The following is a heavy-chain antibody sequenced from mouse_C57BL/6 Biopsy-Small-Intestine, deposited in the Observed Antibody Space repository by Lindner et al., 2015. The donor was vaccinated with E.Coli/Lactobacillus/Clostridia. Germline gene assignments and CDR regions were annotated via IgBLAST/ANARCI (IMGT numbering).Heavy chain of an antibody. CDR3: TRGDGYYFTWFAY. CDR1: GYTFTDYE. D-gene: IGHD2-3*01. V-gene: IGHV1-15*01. Sequence: VQLQESGAELVRPGASVTLSCKASGYTFTDYEMHWVKQTPVHGLEWIGSIDPETGGTAYNQKFKGKAILTADKSSSTAYMELRSLTSEDSAVYCCTRGDGYYFTWFAYWGQGTLVTVSA. J-gene: IGHJ3*01. CDR2: IDPETGGT.